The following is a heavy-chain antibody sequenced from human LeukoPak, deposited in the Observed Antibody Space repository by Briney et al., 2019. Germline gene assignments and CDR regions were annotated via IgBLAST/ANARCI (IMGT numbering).Heavy chain of an antibody. CDR3: ARVPSSFGSSTWYFDL. J-gene: IGHJ2*01. V-gene: IGHV4-59*01. Sequence: PSETLSLTCTVSGGSISGYYWSWIRQPPGKGLEWIGNIYYGGSTNYNPSLKSRVTISVDTKNQFSLKVSSVSAADTAVYYCARVPSSFGSSTWYFDLWGRGTLVTVSS. D-gene: IGHD3-10*01. CDR1: GGSISGYY. CDR2: IYYGGST.